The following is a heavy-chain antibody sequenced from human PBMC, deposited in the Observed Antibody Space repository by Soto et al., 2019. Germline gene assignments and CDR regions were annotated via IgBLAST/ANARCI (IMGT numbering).Heavy chain of an antibody. CDR2: IWYDGSNK. V-gene: IGHV3-33*01. CDR3: ARDPTLRDYYDSSGYYPWFDP. D-gene: IGHD3-22*01. J-gene: IGHJ5*02. CDR1: GFTFSSYG. Sequence: GGSLRLSCAASGFTFSSYGMHWARQAPGKGLEWVAVIWYDGSNKYYADSVKGRFTISRDNSKNTLYLQMNSLRAEDTAVYYCARDPTLRDYYDSSGYYPWFDPWGQGTLVTVSS.